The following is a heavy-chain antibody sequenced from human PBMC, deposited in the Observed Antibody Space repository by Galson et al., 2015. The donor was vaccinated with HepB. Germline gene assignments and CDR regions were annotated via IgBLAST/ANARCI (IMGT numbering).Heavy chain of an antibody. Sequence: SLRLSCAASGFAFDTHAMSWVRQAPGRGLEWISGLSGNGDSTFYADSVKGRFTVSRDNSNNMLYLQMNSLRAEDAGLYFCAKGYGLFDPWGQGILVTVSS. J-gene: IGHJ5*02. CDR3: AKGYGLFDP. V-gene: IGHV3-23*01. CDR2: LSGNGDST. D-gene: IGHD5-18*01. CDR1: GFAFDTHA.